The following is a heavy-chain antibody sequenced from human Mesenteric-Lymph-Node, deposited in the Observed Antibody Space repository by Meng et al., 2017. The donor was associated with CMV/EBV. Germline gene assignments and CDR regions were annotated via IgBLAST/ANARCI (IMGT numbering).Heavy chain of an antibody. CDR1: GGSFSNYL. CDR3: AGGRKVDS. J-gene: IGHJ4*02. V-gene: IGHV4-34*01. CDR2: INHTGEA. Sequence: SETLSLTCAVYGGSFSNYLWSWIRQSPGKGLEWIGDINHTGEATYSPSLKRRVTLSVDTSKNQFSLKLNSVTAADTAVYYCAGGRKVDSWGQGTPVTVSS.